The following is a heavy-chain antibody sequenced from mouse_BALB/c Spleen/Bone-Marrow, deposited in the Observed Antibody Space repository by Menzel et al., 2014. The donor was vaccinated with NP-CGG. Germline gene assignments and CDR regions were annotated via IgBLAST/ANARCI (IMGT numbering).Heavy chain of an antibody. V-gene: IGHV3-2*02. D-gene: IGHD2-4*01. CDR1: GYSITRDYA. CDR2: ISYSGST. Sequence: DVHLVESGPGLVKPSQSLSLTCIVTGYSITRDYAWNWIRQFPGNKLEWMGYISYSGSTTYNPSLESRISITRDTSKNQFFLQLNSVTTEDTATYYCARSSSYDYDVGSAYWGQGTLVTVSA. CDR3: ARSSSYDYDVGSAY. J-gene: IGHJ3*01.